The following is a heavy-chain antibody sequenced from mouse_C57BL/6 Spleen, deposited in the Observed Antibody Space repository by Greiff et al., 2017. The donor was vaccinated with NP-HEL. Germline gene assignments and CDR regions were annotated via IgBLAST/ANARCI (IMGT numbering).Heavy chain of an antibody. J-gene: IGHJ4*01. CDR3: AKEDYGNYGAMDY. D-gene: IGHD2-1*01. V-gene: IGHV2-5*01. CDR1: GFSLTSYG. Sequence: QVQLKESGPGLVQPSQSLSITCTVSGFSLTSYGVHWVRQSPGKGLEWLGVIWRGGSTDYNAAFMSRLSITKDNSKSQVFFKMNSLQADDTAIYYCAKEDYGNYGAMDYWGQGTSVTVSS. CDR2: IWRGGST.